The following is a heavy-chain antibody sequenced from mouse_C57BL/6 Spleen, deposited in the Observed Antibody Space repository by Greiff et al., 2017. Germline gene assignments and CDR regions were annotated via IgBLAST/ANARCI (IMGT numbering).Heavy chain of an antibody. CDR2: IHPNSGST. CDR3: ARSLYYGSSDGYFDV. Sequence: QVQLQQPGAELVKPGASVKLSCKASGYTFTSYWMHWVKQRPGQGLEWIGMIHPNSGSTNYNEKFKSKATLTVDKSSSTAYMQLSSLTSEDSAVYYCARSLYYGSSDGYFDVWGTGTTVTVSS. J-gene: IGHJ1*03. V-gene: IGHV1-64*01. CDR1: GYTFTSYW. D-gene: IGHD1-1*01.